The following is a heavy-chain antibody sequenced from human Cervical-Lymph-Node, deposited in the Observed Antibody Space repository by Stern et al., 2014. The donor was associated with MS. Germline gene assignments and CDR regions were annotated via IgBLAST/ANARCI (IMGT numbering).Heavy chain of an antibody. D-gene: IGHD3-10*01. J-gene: IGHJ5*02. CDR3: ARGSGDNWFDP. Sequence: VQLVESGAEVKKPGSSVKVSCKSSGGISWVRQAPGQGLEWMGGVIPFVGISNYPQKFQGRVTITADTSTNTTYLHLSRLTSADTAVYYCARGSGDNWFDPWGQGTLVTVSS. CDR1: GG. V-gene: IGHV1-69*17. CDR2: VIPFVGIS.